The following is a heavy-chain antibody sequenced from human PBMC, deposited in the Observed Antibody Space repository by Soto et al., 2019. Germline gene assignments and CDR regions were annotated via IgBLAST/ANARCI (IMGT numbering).Heavy chain of an antibody. D-gene: IGHD3-22*01. CDR1: GFSLRNSGVG. CDR2: IYWDDDK. CDR3: AHRRPYVSSAYPLLFDY. Sequence: QITLKESGPTLVRPTQHLTLTCTFSGFSLRNSGVGVGWIRQPPGKALEWLALIYWDDDKRYSPSLKSRLTITKDTSKNQVVLTMTNMDPVDTATYYCAHRRPYVSSAYPLLFDYWGQGTLVTVSS. V-gene: IGHV2-5*02. J-gene: IGHJ4*02.